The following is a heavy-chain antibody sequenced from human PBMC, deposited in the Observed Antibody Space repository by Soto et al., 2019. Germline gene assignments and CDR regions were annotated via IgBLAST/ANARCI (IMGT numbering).Heavy chain of an antibody. CDR2: IYYTGST. CDR1: GGSIRKYY. Sequence: SETLSLTCTVSGGSIRKYYWSWIRQPPGKGLEWFGYIYYTGSTSYNPSLKSRVAMSVDTSKKQISLKLTSVTAADTAVYYCAREYTRWFDPWGQGPLVTVSS. D-gene: IGHD1-20*01. V-gene: IGHV4-59*01. CDR3: AREYTRWFDP. J-gene: IGHJ5*02.